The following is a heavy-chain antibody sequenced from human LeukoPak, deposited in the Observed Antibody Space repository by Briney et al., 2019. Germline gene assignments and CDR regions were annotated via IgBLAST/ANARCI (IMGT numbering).Heavy chain of an antibody. CDR1: GYTFTSYD. J-gene: IGHJ4*02. Sequence: ASVKVSCKASGYTFTSYDFNWVRQATGQRPEWMGWTSPNSGDTGYAQKFQGRVTMTRNTSISTAYMELSSLRSDDTAVYYCARGPPNWGYDYWGPGTLVTVSS. CDR2: TSPNSGDT. CDR3: ARGPPNWGYDY. V-gene: IGHV1-8*01. D-gene: IGHD7-27*01.